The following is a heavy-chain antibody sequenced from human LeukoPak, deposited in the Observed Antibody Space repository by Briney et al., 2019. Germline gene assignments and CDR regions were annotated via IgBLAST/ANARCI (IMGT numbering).Heavy chain of an antibody. CDR3: TTGFFGVVNDAFDI. D-gene: IGHD3-3*01. Sequence: GGSLRLACAASGFTFSNAWMNWVRQAPGEGLEWVGRIYSKTDGGTPECAAPVTGRFTISRDDSKNTLYLQMNSLKTEDTAVYYCTTGFFGVVNDAFDIWGQGTTVTVSS. CDR1: GFTFSNAW. CDR2: IYSKTDGGTP. V-gene: IGHV3-15*01. J-gene: IGHJ3*02.